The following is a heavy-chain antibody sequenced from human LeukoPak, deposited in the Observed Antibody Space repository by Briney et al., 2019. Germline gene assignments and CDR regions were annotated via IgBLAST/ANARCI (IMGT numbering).Heavy chain of an antibody. CDR2: ISNNGGYT. Sequence: PGGSLRLSCAASGFTFSSSAMSWVRQAPGKGLEWVSAISNNGGYTYYADSVQGRFTISRDNSKSTLCLQMNSLRAEDTAVYYCAKSGYSGSYPYYFDYWGQGTLVTVSS. V-gene: IGHV3-23*01. CDR1: GFTFSSSA. D-gene: IGHD1-26*01. J-gene: IGHJ4*02. CDR3: AKSGYSGSYPYYFDY.